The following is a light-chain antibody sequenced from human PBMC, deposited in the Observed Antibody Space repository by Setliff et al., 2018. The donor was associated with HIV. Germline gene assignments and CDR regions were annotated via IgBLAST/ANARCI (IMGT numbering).Light chain of an antibody. CDR3: CSYAGHYAYV. CDR1: SSDVGSYNL. J-gene: IGLJ1*01. CDR2: ECS. Sequence: QSALTPPVSASGSPGQPITISCTGTSSDVGSYNLVSWYKQHPGKVPKLMIYECSKRPSEVSNRFSCSKSGNTATLTISGLLAGDEADYYCCSYAGHYAYVFGTGTKVTV. V-gene: IGLV2-23*01.